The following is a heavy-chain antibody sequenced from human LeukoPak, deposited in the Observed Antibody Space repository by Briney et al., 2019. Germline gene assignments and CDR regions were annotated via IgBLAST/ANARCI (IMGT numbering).Heavy chain of an antibody. D-gene: IGHD2-15*01. J-gene: IGHJ4*02. Sequence: SETLSLTCAVYGGSFIGYYWSWIRQPPGKGLEWIGEINHFGSTNYNPSLKSRVTISIDTSKNQFSLKLSSVTATDTAVYYCARSARVSYCSGGSCYSNWGQGTLVTVSS. V-gene: IGHV4-34*01. CDR1: GGSFIGYY. CDR3: ARSARVSYCSGGSCYSN. CDR2: INHFGST.